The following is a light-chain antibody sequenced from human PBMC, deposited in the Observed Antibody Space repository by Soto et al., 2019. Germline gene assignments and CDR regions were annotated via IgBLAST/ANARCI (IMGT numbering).Light chain of an antibody. CDR3: QQRSNWPLT. CDR1: QSVRSY. CDR2: DAS. J-gene: IGKJ4*01. V-gene: IGKV3-11*01. Sequence: EIVLTQSPATLSLSPGERATLSCRASQSVRSYLAWYQQKIGQSPRLLIYDASNRATGIPARFSGSGSGTDFTLTIRSLEPEDFAVYYCQQRSNWPLTFGGGTKVEIK.